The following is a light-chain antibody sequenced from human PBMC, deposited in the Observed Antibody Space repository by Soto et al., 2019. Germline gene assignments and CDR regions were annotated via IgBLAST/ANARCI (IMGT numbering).Light chain of an antibody. CDR2: AAS. V-gene: IGKV1-39*01. CDR1: QSISSY. J-gene: IGKJ4*01. Sequence: DIQMTQSPSSLSASVGDRVTIPCRASQSISSYLNWYQQKPGKAPKLLIYAASSLQSGVPSRFSGSGSGTDFTLTISSLQPEDFATYYCQQSCSTPLTFGGGTKVDI. CDR3: QQSCSTPLT.